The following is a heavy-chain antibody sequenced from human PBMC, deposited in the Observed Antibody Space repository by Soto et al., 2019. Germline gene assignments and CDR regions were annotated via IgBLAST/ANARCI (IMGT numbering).Heavy chain of an antibody. D-gene: IGHD2-15*01. CDR2: ISGSGGST. J-gene: IGHJ4*02. CDR3: AKEQTWSRFGSFYX. Sequence: GGSLRLSCAASGFTFSSYAMSWVRQAPGKGLEWVSSISGSGGSTYYADSVKGRLTISRDNSKKTLYLQMNSLRAEDTAVYYCAKEQTWSRFGSFYXWGQGTLVTVSX. CDR1: GFTFSSYA. V-gene: IGHV3-23*01.